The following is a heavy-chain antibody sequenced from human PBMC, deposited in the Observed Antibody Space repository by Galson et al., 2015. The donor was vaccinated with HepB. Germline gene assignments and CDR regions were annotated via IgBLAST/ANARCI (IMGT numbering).Heavy chain of an antibody. D-gene: IGHD1-26*01. CDR1: GYTFTSYG. J-gene: IGHJ6*02. Sequence: SVKVSCKASGYTFTSYGISWVRQAPGQGLEWMGWISAYNGNTNYAQKLQGRVTMTTDTSTSTAYMELRSLRSDDTAVYYCARERSVGATAPYYGMDVWGQGTTVTVSS. CDR3: ARERSVGATAPYYGMDV. V-gene: IGHV1-18*01. CDR2: ISAYNGNT.